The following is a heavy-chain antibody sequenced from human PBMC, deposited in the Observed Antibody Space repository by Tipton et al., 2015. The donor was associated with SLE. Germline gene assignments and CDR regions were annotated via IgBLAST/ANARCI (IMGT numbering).Heavy chain of an antibody. Sequence: TLSLTCAVYGGSFSGYFWTWIRQPPGKGLEWIGEINHSGSTNYNPSLKRRVTVSVDPSKTQFSLRLSSVTAADAAAYYCARSPGDHGGDVWYCDRWGRGTLATVSS. CDR2: INHSGST. CDR3: ARSPGDHGGDVWYCDR. V-gene: IGHV4-34*01. J-gene: IGHJ2*01. CDR1: GGSFSGYF. D-gene: IGHD4-23*01.